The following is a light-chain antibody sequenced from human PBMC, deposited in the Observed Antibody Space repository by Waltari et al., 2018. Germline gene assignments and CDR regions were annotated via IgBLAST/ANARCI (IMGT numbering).Light chain of an antibody. Sequence: EIVLTPSPGTLSLSLGARATVSCRASQSVSTALPWYQQKPGQAPRLLIYGASTRATGIPDRFSGSGSGTDFSLTISRLEPDDFAVYYCQHYLRLPVTFGQGTTVEI. CDR3: QHYLRLPVT. CDR1: QSVSTA. J-gene: IGKJ1*01. V-gene: IGKV3-20*01. CDR2: GAS.